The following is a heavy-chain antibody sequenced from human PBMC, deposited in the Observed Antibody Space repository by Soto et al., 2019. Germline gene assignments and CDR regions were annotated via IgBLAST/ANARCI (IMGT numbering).Heavy chain of an antibody. CDR2: ISSSGSTI. J-gene: IGHJ6*03. Sequence: QVQLVESGGGLVKPGGSLRLSCAASGFTFSDYYMSWIRQAPGKGLEWVSYISSSGSTIYYADSVKGRFTISRDNAKNSLYLQMNSLRAEDTAVYYCARVPTDPRCTSCYGDYYYMDVWGKGTTVTVSS. V-gene: IGHV3-11*01. D-gene: IGHD2-2*01. CDR3: ARVPTDPRCTSCYGDYYYMDV. CDR1: GFTFSDYY.